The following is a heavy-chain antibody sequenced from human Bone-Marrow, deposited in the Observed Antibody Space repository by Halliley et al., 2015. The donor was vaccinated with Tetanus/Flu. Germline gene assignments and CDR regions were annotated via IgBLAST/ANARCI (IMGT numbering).Heavy chain of an antibody. CDR1: GITFSRHA. Sequence: SLRLSCVASGITFSRHAMSWVRQAPGKGLEWLSYISISGGTTYYADSVKGRFTISRDNAKYSLFLQMNSLRAEDTAIYYCATATGYYLDYWGQGTLVNVSS. J-gene: IGHJ4*02. CDR3: ATATGYYLDY. V-gene: IGHV3-48*03. CDR2: ISISGGTT.